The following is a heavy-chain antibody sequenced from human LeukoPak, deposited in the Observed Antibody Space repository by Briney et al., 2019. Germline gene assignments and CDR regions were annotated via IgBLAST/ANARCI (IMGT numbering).Heavy chain of an antibody. CDR1: GDSIRSGGYY. V-gene: IGHV4-30-2*01. J-gene: IGHJ4*02. Sequence: PSETLSLTCTVSGDSIRSGGYYWSWIRQPPGKGLEWIGYIYHGGSTYYNPSLKSRVSISVDRSKNQFSLKLSSVTAADTAVYYCARGSDCSSTSCYILWGQGALVTVSS. CDR2: IYHGGST. CDR3: ARGSDCSSTSCYIL. D-gene: IGHD2-2*02.